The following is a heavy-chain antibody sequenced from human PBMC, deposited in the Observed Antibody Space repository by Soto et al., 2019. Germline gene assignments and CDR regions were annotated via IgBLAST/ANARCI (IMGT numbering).Heavy chain of an antibody. CDR1: GFTFSSDG. V-gene: IGHV3-33*01. J-gene: IGHJ3*01. CDR2: IWYDGSNK. D-gene: IGHD3-3*02. CDR3: ASCLFSRTGKALGGKVNAFDL. Sequence: QVQLVESGGGVVQPGRSLRLSCAASGFTFSSDGMHWVRQAPGKGLEWVAVIWYDGSNKYYADSVKGRFTISRDNSKNTLHLQLNILRAEETAVYYCASCLFSRTGKALGGKVNAFDLWGQGKMATVSS.